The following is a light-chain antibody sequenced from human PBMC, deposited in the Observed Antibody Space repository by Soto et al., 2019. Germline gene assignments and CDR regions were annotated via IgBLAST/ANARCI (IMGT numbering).Light chain of an antibody. CDR3: QSYYSSLSGWV. Sequence: QSVLTQPPSVAGAPGQRVTISCTGSSSNIVAGYDVHWYQQLPGTAPKLLIYGNSNRPSGVPDRFSGSKSGTSASLAITGLQAEDEADYYCQSYYSSLSGWVFGGGTKLTVL. V-gene: IGLV1-40*01. CDR2: GNS. CDR1: SSNIVAGYD. J-gene: IGLJ3*02.